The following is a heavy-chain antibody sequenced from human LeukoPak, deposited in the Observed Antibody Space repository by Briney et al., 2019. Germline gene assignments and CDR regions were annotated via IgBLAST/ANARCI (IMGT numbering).Heavy chain of an antibody. CDR2: IYHSGST. Sequence: PSETLSLTCTVSGGSISSGGYYWRWIRQPPGKGLEWIGYIYHSGSTYYNPSLKSRVTISVDRSKNQFSLKLSSVTAADTAVYYCARDGDGYCSGGNCYSEPWGQGTLVTVSS. CDR1: GGSISSGGYY. J-gene: IGHJ5*02. V-gene: IGHV4-30-2*01. D-gene: IGHD2-15*01. CDR3: ARDGDGYCSGGNCYSEP.